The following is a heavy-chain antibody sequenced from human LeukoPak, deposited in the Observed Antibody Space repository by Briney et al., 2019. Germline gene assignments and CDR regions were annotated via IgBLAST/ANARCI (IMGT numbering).Heavy chain of an antibody. CDR3: ARGVRAYGYDHQGY. D-gene: IGHD5-12*01. Sequence: GGSLRLSCAASGFTFSSYEMNWVRQAPGKGLEWVSYISSSGSTIYYADSVKGRFTISRDNAKNSLYLQMNSLRAEDTAVYYCARGVRAYGYDHQGYWGQGTLVTVPS. V-gene: IGHV3-48*03. CDR2: ISSSGSTI. J-gene: IGHJ4*02. CDR1: GFTFSSYE.